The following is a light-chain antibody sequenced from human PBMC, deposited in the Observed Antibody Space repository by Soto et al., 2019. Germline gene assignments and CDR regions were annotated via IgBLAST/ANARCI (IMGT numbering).Light chain of an antibody. J-gene: IGKJ5*01. CDR3: QQHNNWIT. Sequence: EMVMTQSPATLSVSPGERVTLSYRASQSVSSSLAWYQQRPGQAPRLLIYGASTRATGIPARFSGSGSGTEFTLTISSLQSEDSAVYYCQQHNNWITFGQGTRLEIK. CDR1: QSVSSS. V-gene: IGKV3-15*01. CDR2: GAS.